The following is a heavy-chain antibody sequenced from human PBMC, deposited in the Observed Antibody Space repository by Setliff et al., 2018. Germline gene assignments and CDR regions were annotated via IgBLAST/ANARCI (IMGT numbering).Heavy chain of an antibody. V-gene: IGHV3-21*01. CDR2: ISSSSSYI. J-gene: IGHJ4*02. D-gene: IGHD2-15*01. CDR1: GFTFSSYS. Sequence: PGGSLRLSCAASGFTFSSYSMNWVRQAPGKGLEWVSSISSSSSYIYYADSVKGRFTISRDNAKNSLYLQMNSLRAEDTAVYYCARESVAGYGRIVGYWSQGILVTVSS. CDR3: ARESVAGYGRIVGY.